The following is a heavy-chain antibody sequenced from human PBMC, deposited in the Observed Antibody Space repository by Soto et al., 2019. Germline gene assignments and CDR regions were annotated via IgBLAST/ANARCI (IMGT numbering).Heavy chain of an antibody. CDR2: MIPICGNT. CDR3: ARDQGITTFGVYSMYYYGMDV. Sequence: ASVKVSCKASGYTFTSYDINWVPQATGQGLEWMGGMIPICGNTDYAQKFQGRVTMTGDKSTSTAYMELSSLRSDDTAVYYCARDQGITTFGVYSMYYYGMDVWGQGTTVTVSS. J-gene: IGHJ6*02. D-gene: IGHD3-3*01. V-gene: IGHV1-8*01. CDR1: GYTFTSYD.